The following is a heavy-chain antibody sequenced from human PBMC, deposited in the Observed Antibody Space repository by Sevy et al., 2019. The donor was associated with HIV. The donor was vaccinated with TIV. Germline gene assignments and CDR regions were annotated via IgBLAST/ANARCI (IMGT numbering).Heavy chain of an antibody. CDR1: GGTFSSYA. V-gene: IGHV1-69*13. D-gene: IGHD5-12*01. CDR3: ARDIGRDGYNYRASIGGYYCGMDV. J-gene: IGHJ6*02. CDR2: IIPIFGTA. Sequence: ASVKVSCKASGGTFSSYAISWVRQAPGQGLEWMGGIIPIFGTANYAQKFQGRVTITADESTSTAYMELSSLGSEDTAVYYWARDIGRDGYNYRASIGGYYCGMDVWGQGTTVTVSS.